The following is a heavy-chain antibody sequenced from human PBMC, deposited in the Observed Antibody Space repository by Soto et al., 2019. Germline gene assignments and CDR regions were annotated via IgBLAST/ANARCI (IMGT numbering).Heavy chain of an antibody. Sequence: PSETLSLTCTVSGASVRSGGYYWSWIRQPPGKGLEWIGYIHDSGSTHYNPSLRSRITISVDTSKNQFSLKLNSVISADTAVYYCARDRGHHDTSGYYQAPFDYWGLG. CDR2: IHDSGST. CDR3: ARDRGHHDTSGYYQAPFDY. J-gene: IGHJ4*02. CDR1: GASVRSGGYY. V-gene: IGHV4-61*08. D-gene: IGHD3-3*01.